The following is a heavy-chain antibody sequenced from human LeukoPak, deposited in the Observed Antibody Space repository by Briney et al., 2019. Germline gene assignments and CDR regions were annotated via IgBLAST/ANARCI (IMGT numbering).Heavy chain of an antibody. D-gene: IGHD2-15*01. V-gene: IGHV4-61*01. CDR2: IYYSGST. CDR1: GGSVSSGSYY. J-gene: IGHJ5*02. Sequence: SETLSLTCTVSGGSVSSGSYYWSWIRQPPGKGLEWIGYIYYSGSTNYNPSLKRRVTISVDTSKNQFSLKLSSVTAADTAVYYCARGNYCSGGSCYWFDPWAREPWSPSPQ. CDR3: ARGNYCSGGSCYWFDP.